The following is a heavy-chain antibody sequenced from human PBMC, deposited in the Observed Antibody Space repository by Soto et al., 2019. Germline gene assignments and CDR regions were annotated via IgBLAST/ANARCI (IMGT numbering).Heavy chain of an antibody. CDR1: GYTFTNYA. D-gene: IGHD2-2*01. J-gene: IGHJ6*03. CDR3: ARGHLAVVPVASWYYYMDV. Sequence: QVQLVQSGAEVEKPGASVKVSCKASGYTFTNYAVHWVRQAPGQRLEGMGWINAGNGNTRYSQKFQGRVTITRDTSARTAYMELSSLRSEDTAVYYCARGHLAVVPVASWYYYMDVWGKGTTVTVSS. CDR2: INAGNGNT. V-gene: IGHV1-3*01.